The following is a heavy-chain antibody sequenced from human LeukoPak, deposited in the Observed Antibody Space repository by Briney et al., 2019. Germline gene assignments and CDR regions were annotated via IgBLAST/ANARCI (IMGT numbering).Heavy chain of an antibody. V-gene: IGHV3-23*01. Sequence: GGSLRLSCAASGFTFSSYAMSWVRQAPGKGLEWVSAISGSGGSTYYADSVKGRFTISRDNSKNTLYLQMNSLRAEDTAVYYCAKSQPDIVVVPAASDYWGQGTLVTVSS. CDR3: AKSQPDIVVVPAASDY. D-gene: IGHD2-2*01. CDR2: ISGSGGST. CDR1: GFTFSSYA. J-gene: IGHJ4*02.